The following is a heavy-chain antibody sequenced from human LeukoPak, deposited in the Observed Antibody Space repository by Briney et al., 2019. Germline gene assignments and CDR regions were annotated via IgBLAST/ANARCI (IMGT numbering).Heavy chain of an antibody. J-gene: IGHJ4*02. Sequence: GGSLSLFCAPSGFTFSSYSMNWVRQPPGKGLAWVSSISSSSSYIYYADSVKGRFTISRDNAKNSLYLQMNSLRAEDTAVYYCARYYYDSSGYYPLDYWGQGTLVTVSS. CDR2: ISSSSSYI. CDR1: GFTFSSYS. D-gene: IGHD3-22*01. CDR3: ARYYYDSSGYYPLDY. V-gene: IGHV3-21*01.